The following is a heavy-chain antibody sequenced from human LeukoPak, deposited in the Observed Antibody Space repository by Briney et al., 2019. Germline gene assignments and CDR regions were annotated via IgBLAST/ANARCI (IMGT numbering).Heavy chain of an antibody. V-gene: IGHV3-21*01. Sequence: GGSLRLSCAASGFTFSSYSMNWVRQAPGKGLEWVSSISSSSSYICYADSVKGRFTISRDNAKNSLYLQMNSLRAEDTAVYYCARDPVVYSSSWYIDYWGQGTLVTVSS. CDR1: GFTFSSYS. CDR2: ISSSSSYI. J-gene: IGHJ4*02. D-gene: IGHD6-13*01. CDR3: ARDPVVYSSSWYIDY.